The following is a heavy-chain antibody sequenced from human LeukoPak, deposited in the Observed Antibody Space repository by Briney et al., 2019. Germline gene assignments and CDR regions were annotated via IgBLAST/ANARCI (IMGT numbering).Heavy chain of an antibody. CDR1: GFTFRNYA. CDR3: VKDPRDTYGTNWFVS. V-gene: IGHV3-23*01. J-gene: IGHJ5*01. Sequence: GGSLRLSCVASGFTFRNYAMSWVRQAPGKGLQWVSQISGTGGATWYAGFARDRFTISRDNSKKTLYLQMSGLRVEDTAMYYCVKDPRDTYGTNWFVSWGQGTLLIVSS. CDR2: ISGTGGAT. D-gene: IGHD2-21*01.